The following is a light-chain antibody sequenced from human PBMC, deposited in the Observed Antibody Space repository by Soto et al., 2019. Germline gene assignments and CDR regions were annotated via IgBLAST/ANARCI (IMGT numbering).Light chain of an antibody. J-gene: IGLJ1*01. CDR3: SSYTSSSLYV. Sequence: QSVLTQPASVSGSPGQSITISCTGTSSDVGGYNYVSWYQQHPGKAPKLMIYEVSNRPSGVSNRFSGSKSGNTASLTISGLQDEDEADYYCSSYTSSSLYVFGTGTMRTVL. CDR1: SSDVGGYNY. V-gene: IGLV2-14*01. CDR2: EVS.